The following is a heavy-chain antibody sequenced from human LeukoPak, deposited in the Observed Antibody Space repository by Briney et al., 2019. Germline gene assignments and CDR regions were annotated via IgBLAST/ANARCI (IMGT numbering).Heavy chain of an antibody. D-gene: IGHD3-22*01. CDR1: GFTFDDYA. J-gene: IGHJ3*02. CDR3: AREGDFPDYDSTGGGLAFDI. V-gene: IGHV3-9*01. Sequence: GGSLRLSCAASGFTFDDYAMHWVRQAPGKGLEWVSGISWNSGSIGYADSVKGRFTISRDNAKNSLYLQMNSLRAEDTAVYYCAREGDFPDYDSTGGGLAFDIWGQGTMVTVSS. CDR2: ISWNSGSI.